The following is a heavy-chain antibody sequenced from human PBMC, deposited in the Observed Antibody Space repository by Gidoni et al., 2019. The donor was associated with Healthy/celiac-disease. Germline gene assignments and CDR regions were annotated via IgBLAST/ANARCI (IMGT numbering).Heavy chain of an antibody. Sequence: EVQLVESGGGLVKPGGSLSLSCAASGFTFSSYSMNWVRQAPGKRREWVSAISSSSSYRYYADSVKGRFTISRDNAKNSLYLQMNSLRAEDTAVYYCARAPDIVVVVAAAYDAFDIWGQGTMVTVSS. D-gene: IGHD2-15*01. CDR3: ARAPDIVVVVAAAYDAFDI. V-gene: IGHV3-21*01. CDR2: ISSSSSYR. CDR1: GFTFSSYS. J-gene: IGHJ3*02.